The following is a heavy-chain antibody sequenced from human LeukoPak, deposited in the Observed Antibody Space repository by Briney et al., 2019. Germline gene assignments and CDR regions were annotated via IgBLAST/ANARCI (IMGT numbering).Heavy chain of an antibody. Sequence: GKSLRLSCAASGFTFSNYAMHWVRQAPGKGLEWVSLISSGGTYEYYADSAKGRFTISRDNSKNTLYLQLNSLRAEDTAVYYCARDSTYYYDSGSSGPHYFDNWGQGTLVTVSS. J-gene: IGHJ4*02. D-gene: IGHD3-10*01. CDR3: ARDSTYYYDSGSSGPHYFDN. V-gene: IGHV3-30*01. CDR1: GFTFSNYA. CDR2: ISSGGTYE.